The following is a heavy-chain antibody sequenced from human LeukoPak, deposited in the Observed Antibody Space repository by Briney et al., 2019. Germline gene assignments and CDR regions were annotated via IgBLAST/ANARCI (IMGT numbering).Heavy chain of an antibody. D-gene: IGHD3-22*01. J-gene: IGHJ4*02. CDR3: AKTSGYYDTYFDY. Sequence: GGSLRLSCEASGFTFSSYAMSWVRQAPGKGLEWVSAISGSGGSTYYADSVKGRFTISRDNSKNTLYLQINSLRAEDTAVYYCAKTSGYYDTYFDYWGQGTLVTVSS. V-gene: IGHV3-23*01. CDR2: ISGSGGST. CDR1: GFTFSSYA.